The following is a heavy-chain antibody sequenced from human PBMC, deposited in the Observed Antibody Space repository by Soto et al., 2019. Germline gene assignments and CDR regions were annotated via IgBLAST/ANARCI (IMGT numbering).Heavy chain of an antibody. J-gene: IGHJ4*02. Sequence: EVQLLESGGGLVQPGGSLRLSCAASGFTFSTYAMNWVRQAPGKGLEWVSVIYSGGSTYYADSVKGRFTISRDNSKNTLYLQMNSLRAEDTAVYYCARGGVATVPYFDYWGQGTLVTVSS. CDR1: GFTFSTYA. CDR2: IYSGGST. CDR3: ARGGVATVPYFDY. D-gene: IGHD5-12*01. V-gene: IGHV3-23*03.